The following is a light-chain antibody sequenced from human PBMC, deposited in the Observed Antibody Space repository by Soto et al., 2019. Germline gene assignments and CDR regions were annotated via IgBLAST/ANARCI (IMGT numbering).Light chain of an antibody. J-gene: IGLJ3*02. CDR1: RSNIGAGYD. CDR3: QSYDSSLYVV. CDR2: PNS. Sequence: QSVLTQPPSVSGAPGQRVTISCTGSRSNIGAGYDVHWYQQLPGTAPKVLIYPNSNRPSGVPDRFSGSKSGTSASLAITGLQAEDEADYYCQSYDSSLYVVFGGGTQLTVL. V-gene: IGLV1-40*01.